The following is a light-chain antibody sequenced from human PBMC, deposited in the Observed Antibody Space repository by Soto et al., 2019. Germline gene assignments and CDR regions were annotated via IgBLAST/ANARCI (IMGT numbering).Light chain of an antibody. CDR1: QSISSSY. J-gene: IGKJ3*01. CDR3: QQYGSSPLT. CDR2: DAS. V-gene: IGKV3-20*01. Sequence: EIVLTQSPGTLSLSPGERATLSCRASQSISSSYLAWYQQKPGQAPRLLMYDASSRATGISDRFSGSGSGTDFTLTISRLEAEDFAVYYCQQYGSSPLTFGPGTKVDIK.